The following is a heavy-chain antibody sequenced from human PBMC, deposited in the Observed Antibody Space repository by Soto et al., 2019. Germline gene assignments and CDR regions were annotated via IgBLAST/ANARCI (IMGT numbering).Heavy chain of an antibody. CDR3: AGEYYYGSGGAY. V-gene: IGHV1-18*01. CDR1: GYTFTSYG. CDR2: ISAYYGNT. J-gene: IGHJ4*02. Sequence: ASVKVSCKASGYTFTSYGISWVRQAPGQGLEWMGWISAYYGNTNYAQKLQGRVTMTTDTSTSTAYMELRSLRSDDTAVYYCAGEYYYGSGGAYWGQGTLVTVSS. D-gene: IGHD3-10*01.